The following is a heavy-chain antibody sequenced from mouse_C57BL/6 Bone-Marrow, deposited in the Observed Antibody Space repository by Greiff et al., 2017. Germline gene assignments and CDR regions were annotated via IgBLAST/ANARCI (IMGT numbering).Heavy chain of an antibody. V-gene: IGHV1-81*01. CDR1: GYTFTSYG. D-gene: IGHD1-1*01. Sequence: QVQLQQSGAELARPGASVKLSCKASGYTFTSYGISWVKQRTGQGLEWIGEIYPRSGNTYYTEKFKGQATLTADKSSSTAYMELRSLTSEDSAVYFCARSLLLFAYWGQGTLVTVSA. CDR3: ARSLLLFAY. J-gene: IGHJ3*01. CDR2: IYPRSGNT.